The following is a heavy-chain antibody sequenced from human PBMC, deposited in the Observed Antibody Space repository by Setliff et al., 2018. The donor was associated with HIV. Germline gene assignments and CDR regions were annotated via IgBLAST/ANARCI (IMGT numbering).Heavy chain of an antibody. Sequence: PGGSLRLSCAASGFAFNTYDMNWVRQAPGQRPEWVSVVHVGGGRTDYADSVRGRFTSSRDNSKKSLYLQMNSLGVEDTAVYYCARSAGIGNYHWDVWGKGTTVTVSS. V-gene: IGHV3-23*01. J-gene: IGHJ6*03. CDR2: VHVGGGRT. CDR3: ARSAGIGNYHWDV. CDR1: GFAFNTYD.